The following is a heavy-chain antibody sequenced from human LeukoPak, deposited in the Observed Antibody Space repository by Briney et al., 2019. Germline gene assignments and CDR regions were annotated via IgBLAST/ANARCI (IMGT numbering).Heavy chain of an antibody. V-gene: IGHV1-69*01. CDR2: IIPIFGTA. CDR3: ARPLGCCSSTSCFFDY. J-gene: IGHJ4*02. Sequence: GASVKVSCKASGGTFSSYAISWVRQAPGQGLEWMGVIIPIFGTANYAQKFQGRVTITADESTSTAYMELSSLRSEDTAVYYCARPLGCCSSTSCFFDYWGQGTLVTVSS. CDR1: GGTFSSYA. D-gene: IGHD2-2*01.